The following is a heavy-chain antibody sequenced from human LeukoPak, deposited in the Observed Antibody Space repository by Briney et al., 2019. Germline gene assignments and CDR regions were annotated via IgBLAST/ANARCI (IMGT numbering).Heavy chain of an antibody. CDR1: GDSISSDY. Sequence: SETLSLTCSVSGDSISSDYWSWIRQLAGKGLEWIGRIYTTGSTNYNPSLKSRVTMSVDMSKNQFSLKLSSVTAADTAVYYCASASGYWGQGTLVTVSS. CDR3: ASASGY. D-gene: IGHD6-19*01. V-gene: IGHV4-4*07. CDR2: IYTTGST. J-gene: IGHJ4*02.